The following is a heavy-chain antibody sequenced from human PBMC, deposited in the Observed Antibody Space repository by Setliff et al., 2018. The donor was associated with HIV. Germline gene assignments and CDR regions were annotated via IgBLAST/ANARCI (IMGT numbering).Heavy chain of an antibody. D-gene: IGHD6-19*01. CDR3: ATDPKGDGWAYFDS. CDR1: GASMTSHY. V-gene: IGHV4-59*11. J-gene: IGHJ4*02. Sequence: PSETLSLTCSVAGASMTSHYLTWIRQPRGMGLERIGNIYGSGTTKYNPSLRSRVTISVDKSKNQLSLSLDSVTAADTAVYYCATDPKGDGWAYFDSWGQGTLVTVSS. CDR2: IYGSGTT.